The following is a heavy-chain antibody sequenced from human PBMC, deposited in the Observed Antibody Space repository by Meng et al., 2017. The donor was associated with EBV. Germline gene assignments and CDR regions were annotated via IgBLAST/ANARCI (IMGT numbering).Heavy chain of an antibody. CDR3: ARVKTFMVPDWFDT. D-gene: IGHD3-3*02. Sequence: QLQLQESGPGLVKPSETLSLTCPVSGGSISSSNDYWGWIRQPPGKGLEWIGSMYYSGSTYYNPSLKSRVTISVETSKNQFSLNLSSVTAADTAVYYCARVKTFMVPDWFDTWGQGTLGTVDS. J-gene: IGHJ5*02. V-gene: IGHV4-39*07. CDR2: MYYSGST. CDR1: GGSISSSNDY.